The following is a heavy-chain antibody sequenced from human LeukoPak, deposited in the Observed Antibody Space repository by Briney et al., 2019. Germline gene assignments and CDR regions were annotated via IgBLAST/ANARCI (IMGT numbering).Heavy chain of an antibody. V-gene: IGHV3-15*01. J-gene: IGHJ4*02. Sequence: GGSLRLSCAASGFTFSDAWMSWVRQAPGKGLEWVGRIKSKSDETIDYAAPVKGRFIISRDDSKNTLYLQMNSLRAEDTAVYYCAKDFFGARNRLPGIAVAGPDYWGQGTLVTVSS. CDR3: AKDFFGARNRLPGIAVAGPDY. CDR2: IKSKSDETI. CDR1: GFTFSDAW. D-gene: IGHD6-19*01.